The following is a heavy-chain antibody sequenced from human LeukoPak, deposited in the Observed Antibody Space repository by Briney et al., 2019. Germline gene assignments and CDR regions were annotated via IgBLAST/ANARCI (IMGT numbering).Heavy chain of an antibody. V-gene: IGHV6-1*01. CDR3: TKAFARSPYYFDY. J-gene: IGHJ4*02. Sequence: SQTLSLTCVISGDSVSSNSASWDWIRQSPSIGLEWLGRTYYRSKWYTDYGVSVKSRITINPDTSKKLFFLQLKSVTPEDTAVYYCTKAFARSPYYFDYWGQGTLVTVSS. CDR2: TYYRSKWYT. CDR1: GDSVSSNSAS.